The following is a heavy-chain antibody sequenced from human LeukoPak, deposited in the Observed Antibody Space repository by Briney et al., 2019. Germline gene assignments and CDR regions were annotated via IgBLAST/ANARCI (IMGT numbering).Heavy chain of an antibody. Sequence: VGSLRLSCAASGFTFSSYSMNWVRQAPGKGLEWVSSISSSSSYIYYADSVKGRFTISRDNAKNSLYLQMNSLRAEDTAVYYCARDRYSGSYPLDLDYWGQGTLVTVSS. V-gene: IGHV3-21*01. CDR3: ARDRYSGSYPLDLDY. D-gene: IGHD1-26*01. CDR2: ISSSSSYI. CDR1: GFTFSSYS. J-gene: IGHJ4*02.